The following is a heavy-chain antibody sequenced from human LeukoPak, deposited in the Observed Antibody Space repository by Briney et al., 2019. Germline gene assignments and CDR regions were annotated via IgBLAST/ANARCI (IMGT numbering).Heavy chain of an antibody. J-gene: IGHJ4*02. CDR1: GFTFNSYE. V-gene: IGHV3-48*03. D-gene: IGHD5-12*01. Sequence: QSGGSLTLSCAASGFTFNSYEMNWVRQAPGKGLEWVSYISSSGSTIYYADSVKGRFTISRDNAKNSLYLQMNSLRAEDTAVYYCARTLIPRGAATMLDYWGQGTLVTVSS. CDR3: ARTLIPRGAATMLDY. CDR2: ISSSGSTI.